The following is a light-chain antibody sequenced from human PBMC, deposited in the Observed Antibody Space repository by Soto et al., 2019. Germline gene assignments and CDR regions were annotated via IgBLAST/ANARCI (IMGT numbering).Light chain of an antibody. CDR1: QDITNY. CDR2: DAF. V-gene: IGKV1-33*01. Sequence: DIQMTQSPSSLSASIGDNVTMTCQASQDITNYLNWYQQKAGKPPKLLIFDAFSLEAGVPSRFSGSGSGTDFTLSITSLRPEDLGTYYCQQAASLPQTFGPGTTVDVK. CDR3: QQAASLPQT. J-gene: IGKJ3*01.